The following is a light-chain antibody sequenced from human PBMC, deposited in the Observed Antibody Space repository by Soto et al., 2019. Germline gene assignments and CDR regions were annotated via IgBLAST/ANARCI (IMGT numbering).Light chain of an antibody. J-gene: IGKJ4*01. CDR1: QSIRNY. CDR2: DAS. Sequence: EVVLTQSPATLSLSPGERATLSCRASQSIRNYLAWYQRKPGQAPRLLIYDASNRATGIPARFSGSGSGTDFILTISSLEPEDSGVYYCQQRNDWVTFGGGTKVEIK. CDR3: QQRNDWVT. V-gene: IGKV3-11*01.